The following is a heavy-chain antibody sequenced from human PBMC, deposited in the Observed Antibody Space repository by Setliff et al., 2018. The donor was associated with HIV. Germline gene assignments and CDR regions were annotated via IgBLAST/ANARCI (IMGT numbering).Heavy chain of an antibody. Sequence: PGGSLRLSCAASGFTFSSYAMSWVRQAPGKGLEWVSAISGSGGSTYYADSVKGRFTISRDNSKNTLYLQMNSLRVEDTALYYCARVEGGFGTLTHFFDYWGQGALVTVSS. CDR2: ISGSGGST. V-gene: IGHV3-23*01. CDR3: ARVEGGFGTLTHFFDY. D-gene: IGHD3-3*01. CDR1: GFTFSSYA. J-gene: IGHJ4*02.